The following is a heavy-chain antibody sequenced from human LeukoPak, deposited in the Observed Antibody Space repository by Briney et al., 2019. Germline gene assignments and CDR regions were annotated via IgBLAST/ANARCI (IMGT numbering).Heavy chain of an antibody. CDR3: ARRYPPVRGLNVRPQELRKYSFDY. Sequence: SETLSLTCAVYGGSFSGYYWSWIRQPPGKGLEWIGDISHSGSTNYNPSLKSRVIISVDTSKNQFSLNLTSVTAADTAVYYCARRYPPVRGLNVRPQELRKYSFDYWGQGTLVTVSS. V-gene: IGHV4-34*01. D-gene: IGHD3-10*01. J-gene: IGHJ4*02. CDR2: ISHSGST. CDR1: GGSFSGYY.